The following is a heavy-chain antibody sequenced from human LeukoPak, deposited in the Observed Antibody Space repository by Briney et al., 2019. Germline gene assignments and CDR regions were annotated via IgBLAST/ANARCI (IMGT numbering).Heavy chain of an antibody. Sequence: GSVKVSCKASGYTFTRYGISGVRQAPGQGVEGMGWISAYNGNTNYAQKLQGRVTMTTDTSTSTAYMELRSVRSDDTAAYYCARDPYYDFWSGYYYYYYYMDVWGKGTTVTVSS. CDR3: ARDPYYDFWSGYYYYYYYMDV. V-gene: IGHV1-18*01. CDR1: GYTFTRYG. J-gene: IGHJ6*03. D-gene: IGHD3-3*01. CDR2: ISAYNGNT.